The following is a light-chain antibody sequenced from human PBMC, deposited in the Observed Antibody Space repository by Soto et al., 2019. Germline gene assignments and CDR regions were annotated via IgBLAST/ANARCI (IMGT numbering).Light chain of an antibody. CDR2: EGV. V-gene: IGLV2-23*01. CDR1: STNVGSYTL. J-gene: IGLJ3*02. CDR3: CSYAGRNTVM. Sequence: QSALPQPASVSGAPGQSIPISCTGTSTNVGSYTLLSWYQQHPGKAPKYIIYEGVQPPSGVSNRFSGSKSGDTASLTISGLQAADEAYYYCCSYAGRNTVMFGEGTKLTVL.